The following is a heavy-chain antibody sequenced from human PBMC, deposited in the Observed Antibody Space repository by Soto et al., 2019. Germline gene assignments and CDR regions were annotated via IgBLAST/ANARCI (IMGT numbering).Heavy chain of an antibody. V-gene: IGHV3-7*04. D-gene: IGHD2-21*01. Sequence: EVQLVESGGGMVQPGRSLRLSCVGSGFTFKSDWMTWVRQAPGKGLEWVANIKGDGTKENYVDSVKGRFTISRDNAKHSLYLQMNSLRVEDTAVYYCAMDLSPSCGGGWCAALALWCQGTVVSVSS. CDR3: AMDLSPSCGGGWCAALAL. CDR2: IKGDGTKE. CDR1: GFTFKSDW. J-gene: IGHJ1*01.